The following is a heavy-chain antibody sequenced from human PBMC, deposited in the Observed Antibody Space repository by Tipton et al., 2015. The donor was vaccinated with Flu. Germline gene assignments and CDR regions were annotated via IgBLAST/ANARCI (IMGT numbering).Heavy chain of an antibody. V-gene: IGHV3-48*03. D-gene: IGHD3-3*01. CDR2: ISSGGSTI. J-gene: IGHJ6*02. CDR3: ARAGGGYFAIFGRYGMDV. Sequence: SLRLSCAASGFTFSSYEMNWVRQAPGKGLEWVSYISSGGSTIYYADSVKGRFTISRDNAKNSLYLQMNSLRAEDTAVYYCARAGGGYFAIFGRYGMDVWGQGTTVTVSS. CDR1: GFTFSSYE.